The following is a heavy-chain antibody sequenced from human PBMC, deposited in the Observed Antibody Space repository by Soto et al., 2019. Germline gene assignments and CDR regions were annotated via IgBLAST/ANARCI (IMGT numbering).Heavy chain of an antibody. Sequence: SETLSLTCSVSGDSISSGYWTWIRQPPGRGLEWIGYMYYSGSFNYNPSLESRVIISVDTSKNQFSLQLNSVTPEDTAVYYCARVPNPFRLKIGYEDAFDFWGQGTMVTVS. D-gene: IGHD5-12*01. V-gene: IGHV4-59*12. CDR1: GDSISSGY. CDR2: MYYSGSF. J-gene: IGHJ3*01. CDR3: ARVPNPFRLKIGYEDAFDF.